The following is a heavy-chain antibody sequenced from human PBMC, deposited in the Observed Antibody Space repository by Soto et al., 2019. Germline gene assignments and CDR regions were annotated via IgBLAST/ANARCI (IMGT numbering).Heavy chain of an antibody. CDR3: ASGHASYCSSTSCRIAHDYYYYMDV. CDR1: GGSFSGYY. D-gene: IGHD2-2*01. J-gene: IGHJ6*03. Sequence: SETLSLTCAVYGGSFSGYYWSWIRQPPGKGLEWIGEINHSGSTNYNPSLKSRVPISGDTSKNQFSLKLSSVTAADTAVYYCASGHASYCSSTSCRIAHDYYYYMDVWGKGTTVTVSS. CDR2: INHSGST. V-gene: IGHV4-34*01.